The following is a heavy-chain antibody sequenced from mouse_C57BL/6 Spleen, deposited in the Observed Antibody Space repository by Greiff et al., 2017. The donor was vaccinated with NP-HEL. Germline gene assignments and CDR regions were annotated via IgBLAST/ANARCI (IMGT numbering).Heavy chain of an antibody. CDR1: GFTFSSYA. CDR2: ISDGGSYT. CDR3: ERDELTGNDFEY. J-gene: IGHJ2*01. D-gene: IGHD4-1*01. Sequence: EVKVVESGGGLVKPGGSLKLSCAASGFTFSSYAMSWVRQTPEKRLEWVATISDGGSYTYYPDNVKGRFTISRDKAKNNLYLQMSHLKSEDTALYYCERDELTGNDFEYWGRGTTLTVSS. V-gene: IGHV5-4*01.